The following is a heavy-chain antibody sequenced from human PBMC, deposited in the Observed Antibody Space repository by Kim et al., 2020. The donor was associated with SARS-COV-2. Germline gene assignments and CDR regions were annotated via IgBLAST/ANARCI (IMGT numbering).Heavy chain of an antibody. CDR1: GFIFTLYP. J-gene: IGHJ6*02. Sequence: GGSLRLSCEASGFIFTLYPIHWVRQAPGKGLEWVAVISKDGNNKYYGDSVKGRFTISRDNSKTTVYLQMNSLIPEDTAVYFCARKLGSGSFYTNGMDLWGQGTTVTVSS. D-gene: IGHD3-10*01. CDR2: ISKDGNNK. V-gene: IGHV3-30-3*01. CDR3: ARKLGSGSFYTNGMDL.